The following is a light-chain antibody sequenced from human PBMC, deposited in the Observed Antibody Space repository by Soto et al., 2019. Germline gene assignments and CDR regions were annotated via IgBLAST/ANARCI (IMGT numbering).Light chain of an antibody. CDR1: QSVSSSY. J-gene: IGKJ3*01. Sequence: EIVLTQSPGTLSLSPGERATLSCRASQSVSSSYLAWYQQKPGQAPRLLIYGASSRATGIPDRFSGSGSGTDFTLTISRLEPEDFAVYYCQQYSRYSFTFGPGTKVEI. CDR3: QQYSRYSFT. V-gene: IGKV3-20*01. CDR2: GAS.